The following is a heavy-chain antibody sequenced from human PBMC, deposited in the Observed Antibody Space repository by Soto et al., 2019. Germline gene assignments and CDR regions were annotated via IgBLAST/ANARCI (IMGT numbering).Heavy chain of an antibody. J-gene: IGHJ4*02. CDR1: GDSISGSS. V-gene: IGHV4-59*08. CDR3: ARRYGGTFDY. Sequence: SETLSLTCTVSGDSISGSSWSWIRQPPRKGLEWIGYMYFSGSTNYNPSLKSRVTISVDTSKNQFSMKLSSVTAADTAVYYCARRYGGTFDYWGQGTLVTVSS. CDR2: MYFSGST. D-gene: IGHD2-15*01.